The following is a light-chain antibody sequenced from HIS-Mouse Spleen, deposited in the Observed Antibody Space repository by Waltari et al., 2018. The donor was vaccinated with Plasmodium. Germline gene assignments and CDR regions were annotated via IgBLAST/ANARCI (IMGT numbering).Light chain of an antibody. CDR2: EDS. CDR1: ALPKKY. V-gene: IGLV3-10*01. Sequence: SYELTQPPSVSVSPGQTARITCSGDALPKKYAYWYQQKSGQAPLLVIYEDSKRPSGIPERFSGSSSGTMATLTISGAQVEDEADYYCYSTDSSGNHRVFGGGTKLTAL. CDR3: YSTDSSGNHRV. J-gene: IGLJ3*02.